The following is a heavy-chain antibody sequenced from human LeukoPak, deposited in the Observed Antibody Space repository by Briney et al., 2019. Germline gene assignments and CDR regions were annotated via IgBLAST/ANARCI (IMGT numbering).Heavy chain of an antibody. CDR1: GGSISSGTYY. D-gene: IGHD5-18*01. CDR2: IYTSGST. J-gene: IGHJ6*03. Sequence: SETLSLTCTVSGGSISSGTYYWSWIRQPAGKGLEWIGRIYTSGSTNYNPSLKSRVTISVDTSKNQFSLKLSSVTAADTAVYYCVRDGGRGYSYGSTRDYYYMDVWGKGTTVTVSS. CDR3: VRDGGRGYSYGSTRDYYYMDV. V-gene: IGHV4-61*02.